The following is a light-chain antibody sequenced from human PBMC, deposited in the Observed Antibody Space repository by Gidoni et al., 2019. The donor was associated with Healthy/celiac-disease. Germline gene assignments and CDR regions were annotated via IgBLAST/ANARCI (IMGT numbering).Light chain of an antibody. CDR3: QQYGSSSWT. Sequence: EIVLTQSPGTLSLSPGERATLSCKASQSVSSSDLAWYQQKPGQAPRLLIYGASSRATGIPDRFSGSGSGTDFTLTFSRLEPEEFAVYYCQQYGSSSWTFGQGTKVEIK. CDR2: GAS. CDR1: QSVSSSD. J-gene: IGKJ1*01. V-gene: IGKV3-20*01.